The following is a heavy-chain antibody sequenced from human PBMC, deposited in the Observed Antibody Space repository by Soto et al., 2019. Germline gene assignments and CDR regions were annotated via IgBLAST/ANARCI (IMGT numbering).Heavy chain of an antibody. CDR3: AREGGSGYLEHHDAFDI. V-gene: IGHV1-69*13. D-gene: IGHD3-22*01. CDR2: IIPIFGTA. J-gene: IGHJ3*02. CDR1: GGTFSSYA. Sequence: SVKVSCKASGGTFSSYAISWVRQAPGQGLEWMGGIIPIFGTANYAQKFQGRVTITADESTSTAYMELSSLRSEDTAVYYCAREGGSGYLEHHDAFDIWGQGTMVTVSS.